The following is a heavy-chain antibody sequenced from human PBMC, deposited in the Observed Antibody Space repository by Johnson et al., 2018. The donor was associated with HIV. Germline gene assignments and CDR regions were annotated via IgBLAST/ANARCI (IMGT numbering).Heavy chain of an antibody. J-gene: IGHJ3*02. D-gene: IGHD1-14*01. CDR3: ARDDRPDGFDI. V-gene: IGHV3-33*01. CDR2: IWYDGSNK. Sequence: QVQLVESGGGVVQPGRSLRLSCAASGFTFSSYGMHWVRQAPGKGLEWVAVIWYDGSNKYYADSVKGRFTISRDRSKNTVSLQMNSLRVEDTAVYYCARDDRPDGFDIWGQGTMVTVSS. CDR1: GFTFSSYG.